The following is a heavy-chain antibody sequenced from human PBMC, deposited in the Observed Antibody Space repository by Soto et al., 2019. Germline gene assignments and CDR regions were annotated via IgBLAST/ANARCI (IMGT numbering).Heavy chain of an antibody. CDR1: GYTFVNFD. CDR3: ARMASAGTLNWFDP. Sequence: ASVKVSCKASGYTFVNFDISWVRQAAGQGFEWLGWMNPGSGKTGYASKFQGRVAMTRDASTGTSHLELSSLTSDDTAVYYCARMASAGTLNWFDPWGQGTLVTVSS. J-gene: IGHJ5*02. V-gene: IGHV1-8*02. D-gene: IGHD6-13*01. CDR2: MNPGSGKT.